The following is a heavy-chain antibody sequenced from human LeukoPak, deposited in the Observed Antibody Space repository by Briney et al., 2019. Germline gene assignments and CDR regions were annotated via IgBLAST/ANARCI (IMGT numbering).Heavy chain of an antibody. Sequence: GGSLRLSCAASGSTFSSYAMSWVRQAPGKGLEWVSAISGSGGFTYYADSVKGRFTISRDNSRNTLYLQMNSLRAEDTALYYCAKDLRFGESEKGFEYWGQGTLVTVSS. J-gene: IGHJ4*02. V-gene: IGHV3-23*01. CDR3: AKDLRFGESEKGFEY. CDR2: ISGSGGFT. D-gene: IGHD3-10*01. CDR1: GSTFSSYA.